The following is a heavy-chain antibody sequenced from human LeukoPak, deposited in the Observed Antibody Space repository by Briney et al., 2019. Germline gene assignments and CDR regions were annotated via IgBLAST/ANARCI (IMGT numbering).Heavy chain of an antibody. CDR2: ISAYNGNT. CDR1: GYTFTSYG. V-gene: IGHV1-18*01. D-gene: IGHD2-2*02. Sequence: ASVKVSCKASGYTFTSYGISWVRQAPGQGLEWMGWISAYNGNTNYAQKLQGRATMTTDTSTSTAYMELRSLRSDDTAVYYCARDPSAGVPAAIEGLDYWGQGTLVTVSS. J-gene: IGHJ4*02. CDR3: ARDPSAGVPAAIEGLDY.